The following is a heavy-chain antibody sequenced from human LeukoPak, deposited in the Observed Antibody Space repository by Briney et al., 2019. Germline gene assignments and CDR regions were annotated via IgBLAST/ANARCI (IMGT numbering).Heavy chain of an antibody. V-gene: IGHV4-59*11. CDR3: ARFVRNGVRGSHYYMDI. CDR2: TYYSGST. J-gene: IGHJ6*03. CDR1: GDSITSGHY. D-gene: IGHD1-14*01. Sequence: SETLSLTCTVSGDSITSGHYWGWMRQPPGKGLEWIEYTYYSGSTNYNPSLKSRVTISVDTSKNQFSLKLSSVTAADTAVYYCARFVRNGVRGSHYYMDIWGKGTTVTVSS.